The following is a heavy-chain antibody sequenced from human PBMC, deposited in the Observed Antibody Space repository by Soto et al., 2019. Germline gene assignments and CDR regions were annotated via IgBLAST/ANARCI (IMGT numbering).Heavy chain of an antibody. D-gene: IGHD3-22*01. Sequence: GGSLRLSCAASGFTFSSYSMNWVRQAPGKGLEWVSSISSSSSYIYYADSVKGRFTISRDNAKNSLYLQMNSLRAEDTAVYYCARVKEKEWLLLSDAYYDAFDIWGQGTMVTVSS. J-gene: IGHJ3*02. CDR1: GFTFSSYS. CDR3: ARVKEKEWLLLSDAYYDAFDI. CDR2: ISSSSSYI. V-gene: IGHV3-21*01.